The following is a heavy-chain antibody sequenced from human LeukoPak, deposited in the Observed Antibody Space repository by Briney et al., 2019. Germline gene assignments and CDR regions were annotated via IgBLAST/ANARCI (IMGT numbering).Heavy chain of an antibody. CDR1: GFTLSTYG. D-gene: IGHD6-25*01. CDR2: ISGSGGST. CDR3: AKRPPASNNWFDP. J-gene: IGHJ5*02. V-gene: IGHV3-23*01. Sequence: GGSLRLSCAASGFTLSTYGMSWVRQAPGKGLEWVSGISGSGGSTYYADSVKGRFTIFRDNSKNTLYLQMNSLRAEDTAVFYCAKRPPASNNWFDPWGQGTQVTVSS.